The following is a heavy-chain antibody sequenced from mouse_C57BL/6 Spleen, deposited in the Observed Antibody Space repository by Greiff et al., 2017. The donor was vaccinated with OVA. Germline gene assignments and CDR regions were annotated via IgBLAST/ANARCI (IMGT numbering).Heavy chain of an antibody. Sequence: VKLQQSGAELVKPGASVKMSCKASGYTFTTYPIEWMKQTHGKSLEWIGNFHPYNDDTKYNEKFKGKATLTVEKSSSTVYLELSRLTSDDSAVYYCARKDSSGYGFAYWGQGTLVTVAA. V-gene: IGHV1-47*01. J-gene: IGHJ3*01. CDR2: FHPYNDDT. D-gene: IGHD3-2*02. CDR1: GYTFTTYP. CDR3: ARKDSSGYGFAY.